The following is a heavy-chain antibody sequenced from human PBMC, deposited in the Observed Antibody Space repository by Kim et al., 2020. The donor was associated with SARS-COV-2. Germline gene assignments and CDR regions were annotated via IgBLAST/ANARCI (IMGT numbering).Heavy chain of an antibody. CDR1: GYTFTNYD. D-gene: IGHD3-16*01. J-gene: IGHJ3*02. CDR2: MNPNSGNT. V-gene: IGHV1-8*01. Sequence: ASVKVSCKASGYTFTNYDINWVRQATGQGLEWMGWMNPNSGNTGYAQKFQGRVTRTRNTSISTAYMELSGLRSEDTAVYYCARPLMITFGGVTAKVAFDIWGQGTMVTVSS. CDR3: ARPLMITFGGVTAKVAFDI.